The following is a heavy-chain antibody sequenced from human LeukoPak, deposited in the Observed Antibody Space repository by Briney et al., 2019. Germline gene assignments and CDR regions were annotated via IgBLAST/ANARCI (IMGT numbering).Heavy chain of an antibody. Sequence: GGSLRLSCSVSGFTFSTYVMHWVRQAPGKGLEYVSAISSNGDNTYYADSVKGRFTISRDNSKNPLYLQMSSLRADDTAVYYCVRGTGYWGQGTMVTVSS. CDR1: GFTFSTYV. V-gene: IGHV3-64D*06. CDR2: ISSNGDNT. J-gene: IGHJ4*02. CDR3: VRGTGY.